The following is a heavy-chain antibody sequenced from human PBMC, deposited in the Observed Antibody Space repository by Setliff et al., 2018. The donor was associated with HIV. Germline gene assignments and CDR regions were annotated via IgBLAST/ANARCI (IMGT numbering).Heavy chain of an antibody. D-gene: IGHD7-27*01. J-gene: IGHJ4*02. V-gene: IGHV1-69*13. Sequence: SVKVSCKTSGDTLSSYAITWVRQAPGQGLEWMGRIIPIFGAADYAQKFQGRVTLTADESTSIAYMELNSLRSEDTAVYYCARGRASGSANSGWGQGTLVTSPQ. CDR3: ARGRASGSANSG. CDR1: GDTLSSYA. CDR2: IIPIFGAA.